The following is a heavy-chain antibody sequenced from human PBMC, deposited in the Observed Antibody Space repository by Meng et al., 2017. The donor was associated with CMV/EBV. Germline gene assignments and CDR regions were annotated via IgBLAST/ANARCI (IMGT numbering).Heavy chain of an antibody. D-gene: IGHD1-7*01. Sequence: GASLKISCAASGFTFSSYSMNWVRQAPGKGLEWVSSISSSSSYIYYADSVKGRFTISRDNAKNSLYLQMNSLRAEDTAVYYCARDRKLELRDYWGQGTLVTVSS. J-gene: IGHJ4*02. CDR1: GFTFSSYS. CDR2: ISSSSSYI. V-gene: IGHV3-21*01. CDR3: ARDRKLELRDY.